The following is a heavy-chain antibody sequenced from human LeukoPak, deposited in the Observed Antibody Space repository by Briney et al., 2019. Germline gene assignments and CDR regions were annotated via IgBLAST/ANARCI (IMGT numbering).Heavy chain of an antibody. J-gene: IGHJ4*02. V-gene: IGHV4-30-2*01. CDR3: ARGVLSGY. D-gene: IGHD3-10*01. Sequence: PSQTLSLTCAVSGGSISSGGYSWSWIRQPPGKGLEWIGYIYHSGSTYYNPSLKSRVTISVDRSKNQFSLKLSSVTAADTAVYYCARGVLSGYWGQGTLVTVSS. CDR1: GGSISSGGYS. CDR2: IYHSGST.